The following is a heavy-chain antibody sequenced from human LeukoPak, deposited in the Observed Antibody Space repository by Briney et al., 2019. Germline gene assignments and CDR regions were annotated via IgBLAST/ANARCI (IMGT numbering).Heavy chain of an antibody. J-gene: IGHJ4*02. CDR3: ARGRGSGSYTFDY. D-gene: IGHD1-26*01. CDR1: GFTFSSYS. Sequence: GGSLRLSCAASGFTFSSYSMNWVRQAPGKGLEWVSSISSSSSYIYYADSVKGRFTISRDNAKNSLYLQTNSLRAEDTAVYYCARGRGSGSYTFDYWGQGTLVTVSS. CDR2: ISSSSSYI. V-gene: IGHV3-21*01.